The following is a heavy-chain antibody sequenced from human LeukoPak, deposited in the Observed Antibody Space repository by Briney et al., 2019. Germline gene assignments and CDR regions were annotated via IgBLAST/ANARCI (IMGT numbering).Heavy chain of an antibody. CDR1: GGSISSYY. D-gene: IGHD5-12*01. CDR3: ARGPATINYYYYYMDV. CDR2: IYYSGST. V-gene: IGHV4-59*01. J-gene: IGHJ6*03. Sequence: PSETLSLTCTVSGGSISSYYWSWLRQPPGKGLEWIGYIYYSGSTNYNPSLKSRVTISVDTSKNQFSLKLSSVTAADTAVYYCARGPATINYYYYYMDVWGKGTTVTISS.